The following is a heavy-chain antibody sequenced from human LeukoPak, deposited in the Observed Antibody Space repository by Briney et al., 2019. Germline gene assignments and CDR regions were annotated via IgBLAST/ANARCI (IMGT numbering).Heavy chain of an antibody. CDR2: INPSGGST. CDR3: ARSGRIFGSPGAFDI. V-gene: IGHV1-46*01. J-gene: IGHJ3*02. CDR1: GYTFTSYY. D-gene: IGHD2-15*01. Sequence: ASVKVSCKASGYTFTSYYMHWVRQAPGQGLERMGIINPSGGSTSYAQKFQGRVTMTRDTSTSTVYMELSSLRSEDTAVYYCARSGRIFGSPGAFDIWGQGTMVTVSS.